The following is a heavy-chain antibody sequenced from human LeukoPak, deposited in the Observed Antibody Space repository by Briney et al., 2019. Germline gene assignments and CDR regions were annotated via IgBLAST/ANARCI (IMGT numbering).Heavy chain of an antibody. V-gene: IGHV4-30-4*08. CDR1: GESISSGDYY. D-gene: IGHD2-15*01. Sequence: SETLSLTCTVSGESISSGDYYWSWIRQPPGKGLEWIGYIYYSGSTYYNPSLKSRVTISVDTSKNPFSLELSSVTAADTAVYYCARDARVEVAAKTSHLSPWGQGTLVTVSS. CDR2: IYYSGST. CDR3: ARDARVEVAAKTSHLSP. J-gene: IGHJ5*02.